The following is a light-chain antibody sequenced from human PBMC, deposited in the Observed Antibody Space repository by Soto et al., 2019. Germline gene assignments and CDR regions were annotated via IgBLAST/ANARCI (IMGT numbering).Light chain of an antibody. V-gene: IGLV2-23*02. CDR2: EVT. CDR1: SNDIGKYNL. J-gene: IGLJ2*01. CDR3: CSHAGSGPGVV. Sequence: QSVLTQPASVSGSLGQSITVSCTGTSNDIGKYNLVSWYQQHPGKAPKVLIFEVTKRPSGVSNRFSGSKSGNTAALTISGLQAEDEAEYYCCSHAGSGPGVVFGGGTKLTVL.